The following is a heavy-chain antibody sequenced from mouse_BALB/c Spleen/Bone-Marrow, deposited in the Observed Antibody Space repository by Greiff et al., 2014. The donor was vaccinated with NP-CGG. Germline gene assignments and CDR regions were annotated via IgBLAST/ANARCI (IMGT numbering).Heavy chain of an antibody. CDR2: ISSGGSYT. J-gene: IGHJ4*01. V-gene: IGHV5-6*01. D-gene: IGHD2-1*01. CDR1: GFTFSRYG. Sequence: EVQRVESGGDLVKPGGSLKLSCAASGFTFSRYGMSWVRQTPDKRLEWVANISSGGSYTYYPDSVKGRFTISRDNAKNTLYLHTSSLKSEDTAMYYCARQYGNLGVMDYWGQGTSVTVSS. CDR3: ARQYGNLGVMDY.